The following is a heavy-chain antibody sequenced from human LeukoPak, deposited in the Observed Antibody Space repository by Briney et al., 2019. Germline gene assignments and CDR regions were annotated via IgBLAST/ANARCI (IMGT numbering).Heavy chain of an antibody. CDR3: ARVYGRDAFDI. Sequence: GGSLRLSCAASGFTFSNYWMTWVRQGPGEGLEWLANINLDGSETHFVGSVKGRFTISRDNSKNTLYLQMNSLRAEDTAVYYCARVYGRDAFDIWGQGTMVTVSS. CDR2: INLDGSET. V-gene: IGHV3-7*01. D-gene: IGHD1-26*01. CDR1: GFTFSNYW. J-gene: IGHJ3*02.